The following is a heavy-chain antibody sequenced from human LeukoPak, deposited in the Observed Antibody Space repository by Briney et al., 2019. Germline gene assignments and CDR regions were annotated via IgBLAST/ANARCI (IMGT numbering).Heavy chain of an antibody. CDR1: GFTFSSYG. J-gene: IGHJ2*01. D-gene: IGHD4-17*01. CDR3: ARGTVTPGHWYFDL. CDR2: ISYDGSNK. V-gene: IGHV3-30*03. Sequence: GRSLRLSCAASGFTFSSYGMHWVRQAPGKGLEWVAVISYDGSNKYYADSVKGRFTISRDNSKNTLYLQMNSLRAEDTAVYYCARGTVTPGHWYFDLWGRGTLVTVSS.